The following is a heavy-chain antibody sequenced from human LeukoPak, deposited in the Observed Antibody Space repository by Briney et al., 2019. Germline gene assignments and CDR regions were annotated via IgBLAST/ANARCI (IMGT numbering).Heavy chain of an antibody. CDR1: GGSFSGYY. Sequence: PSETLSLTCAVYGGSFSGYYWSWIRQPPGKGLESNGEINHSGSTNYNPSLKSRVTISVDTSKNQFSLKLSSVTAADTAVYYCARVKADIVVVVAATGNFDYWGQGTLVTVSS. V-gene: IGHV4-34*01. J-gene: IGHJ4*02. D-gene: IGHD2-15*01. CDR3: ARVKADIVVVVAATGNFDY. CDR2: INHSGST.